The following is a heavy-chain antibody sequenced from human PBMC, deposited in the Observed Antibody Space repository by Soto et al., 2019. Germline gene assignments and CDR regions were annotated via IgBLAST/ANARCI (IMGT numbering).Heavy chain of an antibody. V-gene: IGHV1-69*12. Sequence: QVQLVQSGAEVKKPGSSVKVSCKASGGTFSSYAISRVRQAPGHELQWMGGILPIFGTANYTQKFQGRVTLTADESTSTADMGLSSLRSEDTSVYYCARLTEHVDDYWGQGTLVTVSS. J-gene: IGHJ4*02. CDR2: ILPIFGTA. D-gene: IGHD2-8*02. CDR1: GGTFSSYA. CDR3: ARLTEHVDDY.